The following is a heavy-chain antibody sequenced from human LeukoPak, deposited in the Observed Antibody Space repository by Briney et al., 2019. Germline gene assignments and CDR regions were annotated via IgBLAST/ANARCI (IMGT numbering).Heavy chain of an antibody. CDR1: GGSINNFY. CDR3: ARDGADNWNPDYYGMDV. CDR2: VYYSGST. J-gene: IGHJ6*02. V-gene: IGHV4-59*12. Sequence: ASETLSLTCTVSGGSINNFYWSWIRQPPGKGLEWIGYVYYSGSTNYSPSLKSRVTISVDTSKNQFSLELSSVTAADTAVYYCARDGADNWNPDYYGMDVWGQGTTVTVSS. D-gene: IGHD1-20*01.